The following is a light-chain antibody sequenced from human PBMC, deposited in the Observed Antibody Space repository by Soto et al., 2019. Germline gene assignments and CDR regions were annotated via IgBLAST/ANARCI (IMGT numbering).Light chain of an antibody. V-gene: IGLV1-40*01. CDR2: GNS. Sequence: QTVVTQPPSVSGAPGQRVTISCTGSSSNIGAGYDVHWYQQLPGTAPKLLIYGNSNRPSGVPDRFSGSKSGTSASLAITGLQAEDQADYYCQSYDSSLSGSWVFGGGTQLTV. CDR3: QSYDSSLSGSWV. CDR1: SSNIGAGYD. J-gene: IGLJ3*02.